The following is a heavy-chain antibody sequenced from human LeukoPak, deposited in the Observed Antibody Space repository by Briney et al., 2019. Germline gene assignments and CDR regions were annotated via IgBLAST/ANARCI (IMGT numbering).Heavy chain of an antibody. D-gene: IGHD6-13*01. CDR2: INPNSGGT. CDR1: GYSFTGYY. CDR3: ARGPYSPSPHFDY. J-gene: IGHJ4*02. V-gene: IGHV1-2*02. Sequence: GASVKVSCKASGYSFTGYYMHWVRQAPGQGLEWMGWINPNSGGTHYAQKFQGRVTMTRDTSISTAYMELSSLRSDDTAIYYFARGPYSPSPHFDYWGQGTLVTVSS.